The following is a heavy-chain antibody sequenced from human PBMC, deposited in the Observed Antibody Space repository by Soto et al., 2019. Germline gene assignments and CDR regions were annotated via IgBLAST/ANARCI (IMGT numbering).Heavy chain of an antibody. J-gene: IGHJ3*02. Sequence: ASVKVSCKASGYTFTSYGISWVRQAPGQGLEWMGWISAYNGNTNYAQKLQGRVTMTTDTSTSTAYMELRSLRSDDTAVHYCARGRRGSPLLDAFDIWGQGTMVTVSS. CDR1: GYTFTSYG. V-gene: IGHV1-18*01. CDR3: ARGRRGSPLLDAFDI. D-gene: IGHD3-16*01. CDR2: ISAYNGNT.